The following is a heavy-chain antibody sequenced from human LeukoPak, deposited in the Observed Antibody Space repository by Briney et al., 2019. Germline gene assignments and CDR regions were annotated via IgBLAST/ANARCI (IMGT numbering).Heavy chain of an antibody. V-gene: IGHV3-23*01. D-gene: IGHD5-24*01. CDR2: ISGSGGST. Sequence: GGSLRLSCAASGFTFSSYAMRWVREAPGEGLGWVSAISGSGGSTYYADSVKGGLTISRENSKKTLYLQMNSLRAEDTAVYYCAKNRDGYNPQSEFDCWGQGTLVTVSS. CDR3: AKNRDGYNPQSEFDC. CDR1: GFTFSSYA. J-gene: IGHJ4*02.